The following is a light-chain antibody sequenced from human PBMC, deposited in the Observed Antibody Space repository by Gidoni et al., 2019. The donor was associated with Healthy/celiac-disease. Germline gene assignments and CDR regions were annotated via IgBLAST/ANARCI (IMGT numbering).Light chain of an antibody. CDR3: KQRRNSPYT. J-gene: IGKJ2*01. Sequence: EIVLTQSPATLSLSPGERATLSCRASQSVSSYLAWYQQKPGQAPRLLIYVAANRATGIPDRFSGSGSGTDFTLTISSLEPEDFAVYYCKQRRNSPYTFGQGTKLEIK. CDR1: QSVSSY. V-gene: IGKV3-11*01. CDR2: VAA.